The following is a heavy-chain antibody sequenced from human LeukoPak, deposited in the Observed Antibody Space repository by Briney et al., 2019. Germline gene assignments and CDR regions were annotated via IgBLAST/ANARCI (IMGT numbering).Heavy chain of an antibody. Sequence: PSETLSLTCIVSGGSMGSYYWSWIRQPPGKGLEWIGFIYYSGTTHYNPSLKSRVTMSVATSNNQFSLRLSSVTAADTAIYYCARHSGASPHYFDYWGQGALVTVSS. J-gene: IGHJ4*02. CDR3: ARHSGASPHYFDY. V-gene: IGHV4-59*08. CDR1: GGSMGSYY. CDR2: IYYSGTT. D-gene: IGHD1-26*01.